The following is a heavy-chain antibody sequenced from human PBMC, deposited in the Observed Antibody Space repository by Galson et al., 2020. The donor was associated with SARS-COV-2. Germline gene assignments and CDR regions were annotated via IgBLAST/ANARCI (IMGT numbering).Heavy chain of an antibody. J-gene: IGHJ3*02. CDR1: GFTFSSYA. Sequence: GGSLRLSCAASGFTFSSYAMHWVRQAPGKGLEWVAVISYDGSNKYYADSVKGRFTISRDNSKNTLYLQMNSLRAEDTAVYYCARVRPIVVVVAANLGAFDIWGQGTMVTVSS. D-gene: IGHD2-15*01. CDR3: ARVRPIVVVVAANLGAFDI. V-gene: IGHV3-30-3*01. CDR2: ISYDGSNK.